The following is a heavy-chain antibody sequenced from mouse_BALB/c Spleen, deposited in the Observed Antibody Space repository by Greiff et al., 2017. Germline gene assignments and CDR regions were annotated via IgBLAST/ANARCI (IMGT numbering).Heavy chain of an antibody. J-gene: IGHJ4*01. Sequence: QVQLKESGAELARPGASVKMSCKASGYTFTSYTMHWVKQRPGQGLEWIGYINPSSGYTNYNQKFKDKATLTADKSSSTAYMQLSSLTSEDSAVYYCARSLMITTRGNAMDYWGQGTSVTVSS. D-gene: IGHD2-4*01. CDR2: INPSSGYT. CDR1: GYTFTSYT. V-gene: IGHV1-4*01. CDR3: ARSLMITTRGNAMDY.